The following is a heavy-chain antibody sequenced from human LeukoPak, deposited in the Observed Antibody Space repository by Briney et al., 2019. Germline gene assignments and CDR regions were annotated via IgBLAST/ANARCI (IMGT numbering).Heavy chain of an antibody. CDR3: AKADATIGGAFDI. J-gene: IGHJ3*02. D-gene: IGHD3-3*01. V-gene: IGHV3-23*01. CDR1: GFIFKNYA. Sequence: GGSLRLSCAASGFIFKNYAMSWVRQAPGKGLAWVSIISGTSDTTRYGDSVRGRFTTSRDNPRNTLYLQMNSLRVDDTAVYYCAKADATIGGAFDIWGQGTMVTVSS. CDR2: ISGTSDTT.